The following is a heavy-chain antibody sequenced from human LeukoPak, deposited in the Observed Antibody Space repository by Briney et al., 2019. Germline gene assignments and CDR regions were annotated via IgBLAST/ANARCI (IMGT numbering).Heavy chain of an antibody. D-gene: IGHD2-21*02. CDR1: GFTFSSYE. J-gene: IGHJ3*02. CDR3: ARDCGGDCSDAFDI. V-gene: IGHV3-48*03. CDR2: ISSSGSTI. Sequence: PGGSLRLSCAASGFTFSSYEMNWVRQAPGKGLEWVSYISSSGSTIYYADSVKGRFTISRDNSKNTLYLQMNSLRAEDTAVYYCARDCGGDCSDAFDIWGQGTMVTVSS.